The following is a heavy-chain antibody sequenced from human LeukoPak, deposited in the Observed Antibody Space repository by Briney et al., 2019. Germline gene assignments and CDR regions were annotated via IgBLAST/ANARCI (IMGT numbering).Heavy chain of an antibody. CDR2: IIPIFGTA. CDR3: AKDPAGRTYDFWSGYSSPYYFDY. J-gene: IGHJ4*02. V-gene: IGHV1-69*01. D-gene: IGHD3-3*01. Sequence: GSSVKVSCKASGGTFSSYAISWVRQAPGQGLEWMGGIIPIFGTANYAQKFQGRVTITADESTSTAYMELSSLRAEDTAVYYCAKDPAGRTYDFWSGYSSPYYFDYWGRGTLVTVSS. CDR1: GGTFSSYA.